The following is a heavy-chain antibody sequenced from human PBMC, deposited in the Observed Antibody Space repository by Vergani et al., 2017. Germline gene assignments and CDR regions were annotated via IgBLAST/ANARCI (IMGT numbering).Heavy chain of an antibody. CDR1: GYTFTGYY. D-gene: IGHD2-2*01. V-gene: IGHV1-2*02. Sequence: QVQLLQSGAEVKKPGASVKVSCKASGYTFTGYYMHWVRQAPGQGLEWMGWINPNSGGTNYAQKFQGRVTMTRDTSISTAYMELSRLRSDDTAVYYCARAGYCSSTSCYPRRWGQGTLVTVSS. CDR3: ARAGYCSSTSCYPRR. CDR2: INPNSGGT. J-gene: IGHJ4*02.